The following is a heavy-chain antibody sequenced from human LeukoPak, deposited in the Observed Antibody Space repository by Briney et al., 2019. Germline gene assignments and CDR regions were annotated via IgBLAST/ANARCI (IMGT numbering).Heavy chain of an antibody. D-gene: IGHD1-26*01. CDR3: AKDPLSIVGATDFDY. V-gene: IGHV3-23*01. CDR2: ISGSGGST. J-gene: IGHJ4*02. CDR1: GFTFSSYA. Sequence: PGGSLRLSCAASGFTFSSYAMSWVRQAPGKGLEWVSAISGSGGSTYYADSVKGRFTISRDNSKNTLYLQMNSLRAEDTAVYYCAKDPLSIVGATDFDYWGQGTLVTVSS.